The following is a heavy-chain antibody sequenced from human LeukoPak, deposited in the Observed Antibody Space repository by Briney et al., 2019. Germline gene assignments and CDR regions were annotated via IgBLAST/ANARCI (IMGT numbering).Heavy chain of an antibody. Sequence: SVKVSCKASGGTFSSYAISWVRQAPGRGLEWMGGIIPIFGTANYAQKFQGRVTITADESTSTAYMELSSLRSEDTAVYYCARGRITMIRCFDYWGQGTLVTVSS. CDR1: GGTFSSYA. J-gene: IGHJ4*02. V-gene: IGHV1-69*01. D-gene: IGHD3-22*01. CDR2: IIPIFGTA. CDR3: ARGRITMIRCFDY.